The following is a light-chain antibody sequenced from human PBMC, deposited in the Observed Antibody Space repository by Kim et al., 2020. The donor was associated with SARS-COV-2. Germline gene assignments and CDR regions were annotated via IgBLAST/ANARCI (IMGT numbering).Light chain of an antibody. CDR1: ESVSTS. J-gene: IGKJ2*03. CDR3: HQYHTWPYS. CDR2: GAS. Sequence: SASRGGTVTLAGPATESVSTSLAWYQQKPGQAPKPLIYGASTRATGIPARFTGSGSGSKFTLTIRGLQSEDFAVYYCHQYHTWPYSFGRGTKLEL. V-gene: IGKV3-15*01.